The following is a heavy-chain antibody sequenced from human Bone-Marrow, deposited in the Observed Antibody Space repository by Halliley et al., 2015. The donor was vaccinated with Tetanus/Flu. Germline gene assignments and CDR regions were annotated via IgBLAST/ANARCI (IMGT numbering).Heavy chain of an antibody. V-gene: IGHV3-66*01. CDR3: TRTNNLPGDY. Sequence: KGLEWVSLIYSGGSTYYADSVKSRFTISRDNSKNTLYLQMNDLRAEDTAVYYCTRTNNLPGDYWGQGTLVTVSS. J-gene: IGHJ4*02. CDR2: IYSGGST. D-gene: IGHD2-2*01.